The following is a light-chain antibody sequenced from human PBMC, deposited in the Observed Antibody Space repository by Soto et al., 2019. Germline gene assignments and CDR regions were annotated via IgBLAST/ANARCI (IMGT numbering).Light chain of an antibody. CDR3: CSYVGSSTYV. Sequence: QSALTQPASVSGSPGQSITISCTGTSSDVGSYNLVSWYQQHPGKAPKLMIYEGSKRPSGVSNRFSGSKSGNTASPTISGLQAEDEADYYCCSYVGSSTYVFGTGTKVTVL. J-gene: IGLJ1*01. V-gene: IGLV2-23*01. CDR1: SSDVGSYNL. CDR2: EGS.